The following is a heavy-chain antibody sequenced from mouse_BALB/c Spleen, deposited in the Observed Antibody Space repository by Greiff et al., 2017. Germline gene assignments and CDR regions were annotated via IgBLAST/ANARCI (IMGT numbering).Heavy chain of an antibody. D-gene: IGHD2-4*01. CDR1: GFNINDTY. CDR3: ARGGYYDYDQIAY. Sequence: VQLQQSGAELVQPGASVKLSCTASGFNINDTYMHWVKQRPEQGLEWIGRIDTANGNTKYDPKFQGKATITADTSSNTAYLQLSSLTSEDTAVYYCARGGYYDYDQIAYWGQGTLVTVSA. V-gene: IGHV14-3*02. J-gene: IGHJ3*01. CDR2: IDTANGNT.